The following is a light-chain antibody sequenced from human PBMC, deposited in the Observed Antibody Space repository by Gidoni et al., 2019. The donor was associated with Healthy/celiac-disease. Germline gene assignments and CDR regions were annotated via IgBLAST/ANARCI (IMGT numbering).Light chain of an antibody. CDR3: QQYGSSFT. CDR2: GAS. Sequence: EIVLTQSPGTQSLSPGERATLARRPSQSGSSSYLAWYQQQPGQAPRLLIYGASSSATGIPDRFSGSGSGTDFTLTISRLEPEDFAVYYCQQYGSSFTFGPGTKVDIK. J-gene: IGKJ3*01. CDR1: QSGSSSY. V-gene: IGKV3-20*01.